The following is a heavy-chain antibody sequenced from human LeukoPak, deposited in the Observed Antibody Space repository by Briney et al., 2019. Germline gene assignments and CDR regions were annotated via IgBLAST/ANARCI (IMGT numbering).Heavy chain of an antibody. V-gene: IGHV1-69*05. CDR2: IIPIFGTA. CDR1: GGTFSSYG. D-gene: IGHD3-3*01. J-gene: IGHJ4*02. Sequence: GASVKVSCKASGGTFSSYGISWVRQAPGQGLEWMGGIIPIFGTANYAQKFQGRVTITTDESTSTAYMELSSLRSEDTAVYYCARSPRTTLYYDFWSGYYDYWGQGTLVTVSS. CDR3: ARSPRTTLYYDFWSGYYDY.